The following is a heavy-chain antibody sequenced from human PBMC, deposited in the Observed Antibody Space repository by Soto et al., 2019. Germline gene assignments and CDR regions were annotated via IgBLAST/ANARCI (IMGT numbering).Heavy chain of an antibody. CDR1: GYTFTGYY. V-gene: IGHV1-2*04. CDR2: INPNSGGT. CDR3: ARGSSGWYAPPHPPLDY. J-gene: IGHJ4*02. D-gene: IGHD6-19*01. Sequence: ASVKVSCKASGYTFTGYYMHWVRQAPGQGLEWMGWINPNSGGTNYAQKFQGWVTMTRDTSISTAYMELSRLRSDDTAVYYCARGSSGWYAPPHPPLDYSGPGXLVTLS.